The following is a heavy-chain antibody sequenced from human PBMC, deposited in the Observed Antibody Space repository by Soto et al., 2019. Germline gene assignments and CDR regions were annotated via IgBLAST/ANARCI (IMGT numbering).Heavy chain of an antibody. CDR3: ARDVVVPAAAFDY. V-gene: IGHV3-7*01. D-gene: IGHD2-2*01. Sequence: EVQLVESGGGLVQPGGSLRLSCAASGFTFSSYWMSCVRQAPGKGLEWVANIKQDGSEKYYVDSVKGRFTISRDNAKNSLYLQMNSLRAEDTAVYYCARDVVVPAAAFDYWGQGTLVTVSS. CDR2: IKQDGSEK. CDR1: GFTFSSYW. J-gene: IGHJ4*02.